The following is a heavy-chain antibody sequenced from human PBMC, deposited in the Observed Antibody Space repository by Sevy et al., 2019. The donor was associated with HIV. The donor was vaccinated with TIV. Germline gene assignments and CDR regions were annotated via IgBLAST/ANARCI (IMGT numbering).Heavy chain of an antibody. CDR2: IYYSGST. CDR1: GGSISSGGYY. D-gene: IGHD3-3*01. CDR3: ARDSRYDFWSGYHYFDY. J-gene: IGHJ4*02. V-gene: IGHV4-31*03. Sequence: SETLSLTCTVSGGSISSGGYYWSWIRQHPGKGLEWIGYIYYSGSTYYNPSLKSRVTISVDTSKNQFSLKLSSVTAADTAVYYCARDSRYDFWSGYHYFDYWGQGTLVTVSS.